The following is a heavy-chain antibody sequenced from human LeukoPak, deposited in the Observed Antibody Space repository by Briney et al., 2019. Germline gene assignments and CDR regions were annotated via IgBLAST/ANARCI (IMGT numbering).Heavy chain of an antibody. Sequence: SETLSLTCTVSGGSISSYYWSWIRQPPGKGLEWIGNIYYSGSTNYNPSLKSRVTISVDTSKNQFSLKLSSVTAADTAVYYCARVGIAAAGIDPWGQGTLVTVSS. CDR1: GGSISSYY. J-gene: IGHJ5*02. V-gene: IGHV4-59*01. CDR2: IYYSGST. CDR3: ARVGIAAAGIDP. D-gene: IGHD6-13*01.